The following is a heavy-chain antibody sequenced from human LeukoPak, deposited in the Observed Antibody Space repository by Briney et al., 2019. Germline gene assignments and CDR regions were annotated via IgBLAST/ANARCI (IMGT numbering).Heavy chain of an antibody. J-gene: IGHJ2*01. V-gene: IGHV4-59*08. CDR1: GDSIRSYY. Sequence: PAETLFLTCTVSGDSIRSYYWSWLRQSPGKGLEWIAYIYYNGRTDYNPSLKSRVTILLDMSKNQFSLNLNSVTAADTAVYYCVRHDYDSSWGLDWFFDLWGRGTLVSVSS. CDR2: IYYNGRT. CDR3: VRHDYDSSWGLDWFFDL. D-gene: IGHD6-13*01.